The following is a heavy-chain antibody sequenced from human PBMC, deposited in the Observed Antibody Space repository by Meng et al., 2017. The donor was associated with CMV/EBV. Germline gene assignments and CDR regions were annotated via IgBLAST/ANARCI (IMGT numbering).Heavy chain of an antibody. D-gene: IGHD3-3*01. CDR2: INHRGST. J-gene: IGHJ6*02. CDR3: ARGGGITIFGVVIIQLETGVDV. CDR1: GGSFSGYD. Sequence: SETLSLTCAVYGGSFSGYDWTWIRQSPGKGLEWIGEINHRGSTNYNPSLKSRLTISLDTSKNQFSLKLKSVTAADTAVYYCARGGGITIFGVVIIQLETGVDVWGQGTTVTVSS. V-gene: IGHV4-34*01.